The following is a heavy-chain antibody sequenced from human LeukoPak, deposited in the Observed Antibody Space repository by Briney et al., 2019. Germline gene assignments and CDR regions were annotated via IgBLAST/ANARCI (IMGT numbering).Heavy chain of an antibody. D-gene: IGHD1-26*01. CDR1: GFTFDDYA. Sequence: GGSLRLSCAASGFTFDDYAMHWVRQAPGKGLEWVSGISRNSGTIGYADSVKGRFTISRDNAKNSLYLQMNSLRDDDMALYYCARGNSGSYSQDWFDPWGQGTLVTVSS. CDR3: ARGNSGSYSQDWFDP. J-gene: IGHJ5*02. V-gene: IGHV3-9*03. CDR2: ISRNSGTI.